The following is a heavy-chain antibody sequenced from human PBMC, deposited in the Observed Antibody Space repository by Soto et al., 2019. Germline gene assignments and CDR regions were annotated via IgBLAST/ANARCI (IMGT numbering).Heavy chain of an antibody. CDR3: AKGATVTTHYQYYGMDV. D-gene: IGHD4-17*01. Sequence: GGSLRLSCAASGFTFSSYAMHWVRQVPGKGLEWISLVNWDGDTTFYADSVKGRFIISRDNSKNSVYLQMNSLRSEDSAMYYCAKGATVTTHYQYYGMDVWGQGTTVTVSS. CDR1: GFTFSSYA. J-gene: IGHJ6*02. V-gene: IGHV3-43D*04. CDR2: VNWDGDTT.